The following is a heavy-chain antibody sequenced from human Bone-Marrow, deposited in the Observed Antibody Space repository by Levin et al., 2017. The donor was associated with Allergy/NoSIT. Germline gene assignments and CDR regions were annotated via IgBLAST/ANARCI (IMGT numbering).Heavy chain of an antibody. CDR1: GASISSYY. J-gene: IGHJ4*02. CDR2: IYYSGST. V-gene: IGHV4-59*01. D-gene: IGHD1-26*01. Sequence: GSLRLSCSVSGASISSYYWSWIRQPPGKGLEWIGYIYYSGSTNYNPSLKSRVTISIDTSKNQFSLKLSSVTAADTAVYYCAKARGSYWDYWGQGTRVTVSS. CDR3: AKARGSYWDY.